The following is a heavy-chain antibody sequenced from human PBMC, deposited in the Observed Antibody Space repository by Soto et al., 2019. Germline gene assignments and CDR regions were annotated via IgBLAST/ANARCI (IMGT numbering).Heavy chain of an antibody. Sequence: SETLSLTPTVYGGTMTSYDWSSIRQPPGKGLEWIGYIYYSGSTGSTNYNPSLKSRVTISVDTSKNQFSLKLDSMTAADTAVYYCARRWGTYFDFWGQGTLVTVSS. D-gene: IGHD7-27*01. CDR2: IYYSGSTGST. CDR1: GGTMTSYD. CDR3: ARRWGTYFDF. J-gene: IGHJ4*02. V-gene: IGHV4-59*08.